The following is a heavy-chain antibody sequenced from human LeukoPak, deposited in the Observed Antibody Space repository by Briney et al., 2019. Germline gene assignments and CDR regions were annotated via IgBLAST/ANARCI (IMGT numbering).Heavy chain of an antibody. V-gene: IGHV3-48*03. CDR3: TRQGAGWFDP. Sequence: TGGSLRLSCAASGFTFSSYEMNWVRQAPGKGLEWVSYISSSGSTIYYADSVKGRFTISRDNAKNSLYLQMNSLRAEDTAVYYCTRQGAGWFDPWGQGTLVTVSS. CDR2: ISSSGSTI. J-gene: IGHJ5*02. CDR1: GFTFSSYE.